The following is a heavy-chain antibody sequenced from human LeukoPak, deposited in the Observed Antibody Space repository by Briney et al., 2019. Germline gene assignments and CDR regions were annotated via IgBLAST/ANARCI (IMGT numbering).Heavy chain of an antibody. CDR3: ARDLYRIVVVPHYFDY. CDR2: IKEDGSEK. J-gene: IGHJ4*02. V-gene: IGHV3-7*01. CDR1: GSTSVVYG. D-gene: IGHD3-22*01. Sequence: PGRCLRLSCAAFGSTSVVYGMSWVRQAPGKGLGWVANIKEDGSEKYYVDSVKGRFTISRDNAKKSLYLQMNSLRAEDTAVYYCARDLYRIVVVPHYFDYWGQGTLVTVSS.